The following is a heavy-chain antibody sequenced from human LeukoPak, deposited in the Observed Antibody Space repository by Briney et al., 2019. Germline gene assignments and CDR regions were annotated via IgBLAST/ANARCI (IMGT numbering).Heavy chain of an antibody. CDR2: TYYSGTT. CDR3: ARDGLLIYFGGGYMDV. CDR1: GASISSHY. Sequence: PSETLSLTCSVSGASISSHYWSWIRQPPGKGLERIGYTYYSGTTNYNPSLKRRVTISLDTSKDQISLQLRSVTAADTAVYYCARDGLLIYFGGGYMDVWGRGTTVTVSS. D-gene: IGHD3-16*01. J-gene: IGHJ6*03. V-gene: IGHV4-59*11.